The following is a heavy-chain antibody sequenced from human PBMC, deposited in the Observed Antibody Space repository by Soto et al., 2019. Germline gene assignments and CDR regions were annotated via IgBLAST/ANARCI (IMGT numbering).Heavy chain of an antibody. CDR2: IYTSGST. Sequence: SETLSLTCTVSGGSISSYYWSWIRQPAGKGLEWIGRIYTSGSTNYNPSLKSRVTMSVDTSKNQFSLQLSSVTAADTAVYYCARDVVGYSSGSPSYYFDYWGQGTLVTVSS. D-gene: IGHD6-19*01. CDR1: GGSISSYY. J-gene: IGHJ4*02. V-gene: IGHV4-4*07. CDR3: ARDVVGYSSGSPSYYFDY.